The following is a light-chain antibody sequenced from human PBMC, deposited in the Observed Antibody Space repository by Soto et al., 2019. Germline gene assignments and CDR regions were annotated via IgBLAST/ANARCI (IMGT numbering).Light chain of an antibody. CDR1: STDVGGYNF. J-gene: IGLJ2*01. CDR2: DVT. Sequence: QSALTQPRSVSGSPGQSVTISCTGTSTDVGGYNFVSWYQHHPGKAPKLVIYDVTERPSGVPARFSGSKSGITASLTISGLQAEDEAHYYCSYSGTYAYIIFGGGTQLTVL. CDR3: CSYSGTYAYII. V-gene: IGLV2-11*01.